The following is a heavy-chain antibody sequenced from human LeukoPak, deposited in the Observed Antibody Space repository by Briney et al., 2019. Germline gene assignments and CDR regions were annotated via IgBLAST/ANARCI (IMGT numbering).Heavy chain of an antibody. CDR3: AKDLGTSTCSGGSCPHYYYGMDV. CDR1: GFTFSSYA. Sequence: GGSLRLSCAASGFTFSSYAMSWVRQAPGKGLEWVSAISGSGGSTYYADSVKGRFTISRDNSKNTLYLQMNSLRAEDTAVYYCAKDLGTSTCSGGSCPHYYYGMDVWGQGTTVTVSS. D-gene: IGHD2-15*01. J-gene: IGHJ6*02. CDR2: ISGSGGST. V-gene: IGHV3-23*01.